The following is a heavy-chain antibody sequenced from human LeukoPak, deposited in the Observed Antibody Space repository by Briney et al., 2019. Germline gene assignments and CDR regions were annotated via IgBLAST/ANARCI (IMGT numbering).Heavy chain of an antibody. J-gene: IGHJ4*02. Sequence: PGGSLRLSCAASTFTFSNYWMNWVRQAPGKGLEWVATIKHDGSEKHYVDSVEGRLTISRDNAMNSLYLQMNSLRAEDTAVYYRARDRGLSGYDLCDYWGQGTLVTVSS. CDR2: IKHDGSEK. CDR1: TFTFSNYW. D-gene: IGHD5-12*01. CDR3: ARDRGLSGYDLCDY. V-gene: IGHV3-7*01.